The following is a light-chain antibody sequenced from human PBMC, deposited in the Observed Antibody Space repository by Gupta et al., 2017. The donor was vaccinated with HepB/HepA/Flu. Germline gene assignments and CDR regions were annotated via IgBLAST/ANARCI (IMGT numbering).Light chain of an antibody. CDR1: ISNIGAGYE. CDR2: SNR. J-gene: IGLJ1*01. V-gene: IGLV1-40*01. CDR3: QSYDTSLTSYV. Sequence: CVRTHSRSVSRAPGQTVTISCPGAISNIGAGYEVHWYQQLPGTAPKLLIYSNRKRPSGVPDRFSGSRSDTSGSLAIAGLQAEDEADYYCQSYDTSLTSYVFGTGTKVTVL.